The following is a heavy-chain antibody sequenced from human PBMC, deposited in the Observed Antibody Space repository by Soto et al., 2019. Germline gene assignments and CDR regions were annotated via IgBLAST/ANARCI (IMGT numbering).Heavy chain of an antibody. J-gene: IGHJ4*02. CDR1: GYTFTGYD. Sequence: ASVKVSCKASGYTFTGYDINWVRQATGQGLEWMGWMNPNSGNTGYAQKFQGRVTMTRNTSISTAYMELSSLRSEDTAVYYCARGRRWLQYPLAYWGQGTLVPVSS. V-gene: IGHV1-8*01. CDR3: ARGRRWLQYPLAY. CDR2: MNPNSGNT. D-gene: IGHD5-12*01.